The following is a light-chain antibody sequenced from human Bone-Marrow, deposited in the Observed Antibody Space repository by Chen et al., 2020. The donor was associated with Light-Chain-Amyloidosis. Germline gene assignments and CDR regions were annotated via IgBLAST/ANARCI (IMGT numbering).Light chain of an antibody. CDR2: AAS. Sequence: DIQMTQSPSSLSASVGGRVTITCRSSQSINNYLNWFQQKPGKAPKLLIFAASNLQSGVPSRFSGSGSGTAFTLTISSLQPEDFASYYCQQGYSKPFTLGPGTKVDFK. J-gene: IGKJ3*01. CDR3: QQGYSKPFT. V-gene: IGKV1-39*01. CDR1: QSINNY.